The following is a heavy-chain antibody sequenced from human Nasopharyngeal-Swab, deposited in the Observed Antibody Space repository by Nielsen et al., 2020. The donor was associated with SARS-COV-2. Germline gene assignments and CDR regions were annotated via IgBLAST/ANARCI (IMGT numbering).Heavy chain of an antibody. CDR2: ISGSGGGT. D-gene: IGHD1-26*01. CDR1: GFTFSSYA. Sequence: GGSLRLSCAASGFTFSSYAMGWVRQAPGKGLEWVSAISGSGGGTYYADSVKGRFTISRDNSKNTLYLQMNSLRAEDTAVYYCAKDSSISGSPVYYYGMDVWGQGTTVTVSS. J-gene: IGHJ6*02. V-gene: IGHV3-23*01. CDR3: AKDSSISGSPVYYYGMDV.